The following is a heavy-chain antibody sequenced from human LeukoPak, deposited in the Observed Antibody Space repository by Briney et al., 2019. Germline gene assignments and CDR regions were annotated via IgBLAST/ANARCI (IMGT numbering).Heavy chain of an antibody. CDR3: ATGKVLRYFDWLSY. D-gene: IGHD3-9*01. V-gene: IGHV1-24*01. CDR2: FDPEDGET. J-gene: IGHJ4*02. CDR1: GYTFTGYY. Sequence: ASVKVSCKASGYTFTGYYMHWVRQAPGKGLEWMGGFDPEDGETIYAQKFQGRVTMTEDTSTDTAYMELSSLRSEDTAVYYCATGKVLRYFDWLSYWGQGTLVTVSS.